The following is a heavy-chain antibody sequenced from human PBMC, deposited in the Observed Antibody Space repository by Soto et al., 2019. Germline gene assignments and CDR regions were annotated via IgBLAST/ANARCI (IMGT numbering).Heavy chain of an antibody. CDR1: GYTFTSYV. CDR2: ISAYNGNT. V-gene: IGHV1-18*01. J-gene: IGHJ4*02. Sequence: ASVKVSCKASGYTFTSYVISWVRQAPGQGLEWMGWISAYNGNTNYAQKLQGRVTMTTDTSTSTAYMELRSLRSDDTAVYYCARERYCNSTSCYARTPDYWGQGTLVTVSS. D-gene: IGHD2-2*01. CDR3: ARERYCNSTSCYARTPDY.